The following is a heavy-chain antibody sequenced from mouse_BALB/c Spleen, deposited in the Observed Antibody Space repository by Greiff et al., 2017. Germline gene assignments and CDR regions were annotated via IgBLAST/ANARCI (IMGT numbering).Heavy chain of an antibody. CDR1: GFSLTSYG. CDR3: AREKYGNYQFAY. CDR2: IWAGGST. V-gene: IGHV2-9*02. Sequence: VKLVESGPGLVAPSQSLSITCTVSGFSLTSYGVHWVRQPPGKGLEWLGVIWAGGSTNYNSALMSRLSISKDNSKSQVFLKMNSLQTDDTAMYYCAREKYGNYQFAYWGQGTLVTVSA. D-gene: IGHD2-10*02. J-gene: IGHJ3*01.